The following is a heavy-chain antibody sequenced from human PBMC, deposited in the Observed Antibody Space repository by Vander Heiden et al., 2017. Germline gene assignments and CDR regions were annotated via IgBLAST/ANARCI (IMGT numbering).Heavy chain of an antibody. D-gene: IGHD2-21*02. CDR1: GFTFSNYG. Sequence: QVQLVESGGGMVQPGRSLRLSCAASGFTFSNYGMHWVRQAPGKGLEWVAVIWFDGNIKYYGDSVKGRFTISRDNSKNTLYLQMNSLRAEDTAVYYCARGSPDFGDYSSDYWGQGTLVTVSS. J-gene: IGHJ4*02. V-gene: IGHV3-33*01. CDR3: ARGSPDFGDYSSDY. CDR2: IWFDGNIK.